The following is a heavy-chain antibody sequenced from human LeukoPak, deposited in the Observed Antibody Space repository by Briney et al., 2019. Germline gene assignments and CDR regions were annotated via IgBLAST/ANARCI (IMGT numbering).Heavy chain of an antibody. V-gene: IGHV1-46*01. CDR1: GYTFTTNY. CDR3: ARAVLLHDSSGYYYFDY. Sequence: GASVKVSCKASGYTFTTNYIHWVRQAPGQGLEWMGTINPSAGSTSYAQKFQDRVTMTRDTSTNTVYMELSSLRSEDTAVYSCARAVLLHDSSGYYYFDYWGQGTLVTVSS. CDR2: INPSAGST. J-gene: IGHJ4*02. D-gene: IGHD3-22*01.